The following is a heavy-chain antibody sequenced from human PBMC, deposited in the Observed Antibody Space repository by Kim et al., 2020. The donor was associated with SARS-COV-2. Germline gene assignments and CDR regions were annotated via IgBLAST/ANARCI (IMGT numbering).Heavy chain of an antibody. V-gene: IGHV6-1*01. CDR3: ARDIGIAVAGISYYYGMDV. CDR1: GDSVSSNSAA. CDR2: TYYRSKWYN. Sequence: SQTLSLTCAISGDSVSSNSAAWNWIRQSPSRGLEWLGRTYYRSKWYNDYAVSVKSRITINPDTSKNQFSLQLNSVTPEDTAVYYCARDIGIAVAGISYYYGMDVWGQGTTVTVSS. D-gene: IGHD6-19*01. J-gene: IGHJ6*02.